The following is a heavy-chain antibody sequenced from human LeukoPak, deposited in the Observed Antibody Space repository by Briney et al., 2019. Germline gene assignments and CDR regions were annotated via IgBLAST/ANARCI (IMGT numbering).Heavy chain of an antibody. CDR1: GGSFSGYY. CDR3: ATLSEDYDVLTGPPFDY. J-gene: IGHJ4*02. V-gene: IGHV4-34*01. Sequence: SETLSLTCAIYGGSFSGYYWSWLRQPPGKGLEWIGVINHSGSTSYNPSLKSRVTISVDTSKNQFSLRLSSVTAADTAVYYCATLSEDYDVLTGPPFDYWGQGTLVTVSS. CDR2: INHSGST. D-gene: IGHD3-9*01.